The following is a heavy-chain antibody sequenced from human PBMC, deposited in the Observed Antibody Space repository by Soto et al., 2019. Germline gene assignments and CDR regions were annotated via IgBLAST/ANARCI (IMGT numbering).Heavy chain of an antibody. J-gene: IGHJ5*02. V-gene: IGHV3-21*01. CDR3: ERERVLVVPADNCFDA. CDR2: ISSSSSYI. D-gene: IGHD2-2*01. CDR1: GFTFSSYS. Sequence: GGSLRLSCAASGFTFSSYSMNWVRQAPGKGLEWVSSISSSSSYIYYADSVKGRFTISRDNAKNSLYLQMNSLRAEDTAVYYCERERVLVVPADNCFDAWGQGTLVTVSS.